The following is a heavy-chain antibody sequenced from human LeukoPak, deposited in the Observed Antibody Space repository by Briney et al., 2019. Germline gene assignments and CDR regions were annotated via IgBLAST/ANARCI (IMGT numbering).Heavy chain of an antibody. V-gene: IGHV5-51*01. Sequence: GESLKISCKVSGCSFSNYWIGWVRQVPGKGLEWMGIIYPGDSDTRYSPSFQGQVTISADKSISTAYLQWSSLKASDTAMYYCARLDKTTGSNFDYWGQGTLVTVSS. D-gene: IGHD1-1*01. CDR1: GCSFSNYW. CDR2: IYPGDSDT. CDR3: ARLDKTTGSNFDY. J-gene: IGHJ4*02.